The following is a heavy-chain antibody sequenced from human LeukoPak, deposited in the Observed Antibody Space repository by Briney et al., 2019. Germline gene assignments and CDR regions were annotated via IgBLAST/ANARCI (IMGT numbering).Heavy chain of an antibody. Sequence: GGSLRLSCAASGCTFSSYSMNWVRQAPGKGLEWVSSISSSSYIYYADSVKGRFTISRDNAKNSLYLQMNSLRAEDTAVYYCAILELANFDYWGQGTLVTVSS. V-gene: IGHV3-21*01. J-gene: IGHJ4*02. CDR3: AILELANFDY. CDR1: GCTFSSYS. D-gene: IGHD1-7*01. CDR2: ISSSSYI.